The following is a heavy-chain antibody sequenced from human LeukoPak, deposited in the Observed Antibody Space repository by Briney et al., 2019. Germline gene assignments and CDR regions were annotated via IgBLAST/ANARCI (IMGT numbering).Heavy chain of an antibody. J-gene: IGHJ4*02. CDR1: GFTFSSYW. Sequence: GGSLRLSCAASGFTFSSYWMSWVRQAPGKGLEWVANLKQDGSEKYYVDSVKGRLTISRDNAKNSVYLQMNSLRAEDTAVYYCARDKIVGATNFDSWGQGTLVTVSS. V-gene: IGHV3-7*01. CDR2: LKQDGSEK. CDR3: ARDKIVGATNFDS. D-gene: IGHD1-26*01.